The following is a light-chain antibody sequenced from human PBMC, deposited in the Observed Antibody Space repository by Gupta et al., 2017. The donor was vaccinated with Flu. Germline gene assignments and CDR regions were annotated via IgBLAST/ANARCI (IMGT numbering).Light chain of an antibody. CDR1: SFNIGNNY. CDR3: GTWDNSLSAGV. CDR2: ENN. V-gene: IGLV1-51*02. J-gene: IGLJ3*02. Sequence: VTISCSGTSFNIGNNYVSWYQQLPRTAPKLLIYENNKRPSGSPDRFSGSKSGTSATLGITGLQTGDEADYYCGTWDNSLSAGVFGGGTKLTVL.